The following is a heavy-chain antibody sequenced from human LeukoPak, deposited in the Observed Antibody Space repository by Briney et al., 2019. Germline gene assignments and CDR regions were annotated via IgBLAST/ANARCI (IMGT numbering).Heavy chain of an antibody. V-gene: IGHV3-74*01. CDR3: ARMRGRYCSSNGCYVEY. CDR2: INTDGSST. J-gene: IGHJ4*02. D-gene: IGHD2-2*01. CDR1: GFTFSSYW. Sequence: GGSLRLSCAASGFTFSSYWMHWVRQAPGKGLVWVSRINTDGSSTSYADSVKGRFTISRDNSKNTLYLQMNSLRAEDTAVYYCARMRGRYCSSNGCYVEYWGQGALVTVSS.